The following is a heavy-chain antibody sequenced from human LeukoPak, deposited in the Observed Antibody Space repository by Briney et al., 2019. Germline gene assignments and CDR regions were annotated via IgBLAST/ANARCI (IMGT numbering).Heavy chain of an antibody. J-gene: IGHJ4*02. CDR2: IYTSGST. CDR3: ARGMGQLTRIYYFDY. CDR1: GGSISSYY. D-gene: IGHD2/OR15-2a*01. V-gene: IGHV4-4*07. Sequence: SETLSLTCTVSGGSISSYYWSWIRQPAGKGLEWIGRIYTSGSTNYNPSLKSRVTMSVDTSKNQFSLKLSAVTAADTAVYYCARGMGQLTRIYYFDYWGQGTLVTVSS.